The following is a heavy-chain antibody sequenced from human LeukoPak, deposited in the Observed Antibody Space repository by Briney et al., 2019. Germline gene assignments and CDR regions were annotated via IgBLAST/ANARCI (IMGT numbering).Heavy chain of an antibody. V-gene: IGHV3-23*01. J-gene: IGHJ4*02. D-gene: IGHD6-19*01. CDR3: ARRSGVAVAVAFDY. CDR2: ISGSGGST. CDR1: GCTFSSYA. Sequence: PGGSLSLSCAGPGCTFSSYALSWVRQAPGKGLEWVSAISGSGGSTYYADSVKGRFTISRDNSKNTLYLQMNSLRAEDTAVYFCARRSGVAVAVAFDYWGKGILVTV.